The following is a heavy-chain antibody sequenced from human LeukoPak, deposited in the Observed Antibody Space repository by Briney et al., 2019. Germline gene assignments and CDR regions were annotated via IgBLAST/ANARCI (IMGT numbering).Heavy chain of an antibody. D-gene: IGHD5-18*01. V-gene: IGHV4-59*01. J-gene: IGHJ6*02. Sequence: PSETLSLTCTVSGGSISSYYWSWIRQPPGKGLEWIGYIYYSGSTNYNPSLKSRVTISVDTSKNQFSLKLSSVTAADTAVYYCARDGNSYGYSGMDVWGQGTTVTVSS. CDR2: IYYSGST. CDR1: GGSISSYY. CDR3: ARDGNSYGYSGMDV.